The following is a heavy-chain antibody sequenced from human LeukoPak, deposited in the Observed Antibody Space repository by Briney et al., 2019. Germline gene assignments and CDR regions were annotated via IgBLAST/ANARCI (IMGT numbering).Heavy chain of an antibody. V-gene: IGHV4-61*01. J-gene: IGHJ4*02. Sequence: PSQTLSLTCTVSGGSISSGSYYWSWIRQPPGKGLEWIGYMYNSGSTNYNPSLKSRVTVSLDTSKNRFSLKLSSVTAADTAVFYCARGRAVTGIFDYWGQGTLVTVSS. D-gene: IGHD6-19*01. CDR2: MYNSGST. CDR1: GGSISSGSYY. CDR3: ARGRAVTGIFDY.